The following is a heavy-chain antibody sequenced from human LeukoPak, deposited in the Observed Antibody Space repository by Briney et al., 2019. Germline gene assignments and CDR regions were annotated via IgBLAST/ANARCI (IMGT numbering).Heavy chain of an antibody. CDR3: TRLGTRGMDV. D-gene: IGHD1/OR15-1a*01. V-gene: IGHV3-73*01. CDR1: GFTFSGSA. Sequence: PGGSLRLSCAASGFTFSGSAMPWVRQASGKGLEWVGRIRSKANSYATAYAASVKGRFTISRDDSKNTAYLQMNSLKTEDTAVYYCTRLGTRGMDVWGQGTAVTVSS. J-gene: IGHJ6*02. CDR2: IRSKANSYAT.